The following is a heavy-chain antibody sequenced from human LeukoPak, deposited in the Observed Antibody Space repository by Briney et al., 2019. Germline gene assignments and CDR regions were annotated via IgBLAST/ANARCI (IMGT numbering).Heavy chain of an antibody. Sequence: PSETLSLTCTVSGGSISSYYWSWIRQPPGKGLEWIGYIYCSGSTNYNPSLKSRVTISVDTSKNQFSLKLSSVTAADTAVYYCARDTMVRGASRYYYYMDVWGKGTTVTVSS. CDR3: ARDTMVRGASRYYYYMDV. D-gene: IGHD3-10*01. J-gene: IGHJ6*03. CDR1: GGSISSYY. CDR2: IYCSGST. V-gene: IGHV4-59*01.